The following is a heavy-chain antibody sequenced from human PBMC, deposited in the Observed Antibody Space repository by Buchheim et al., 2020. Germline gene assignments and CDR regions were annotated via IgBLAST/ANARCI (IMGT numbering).Heavy chain of an antibody. D-gene: IGHD5-18*01. CDR3: AKGQQLPYYYGMDV. CDR2: ISYDGSNK. Sequence: VQLLESGGGLVQPGGSLRLSCAASGFTLSSYGMHWVRQAPGKGLEWVAVISYDGSNKYYADSVKGRFTISRDNSKNKLYLQMNSLRAEDTAVYYCAKGQQLPYYYGMDVWGQGTT. V-gene: IGHV3-30*18. J-gene: IGHJ6*02. CDR1: GFTLSSYG.